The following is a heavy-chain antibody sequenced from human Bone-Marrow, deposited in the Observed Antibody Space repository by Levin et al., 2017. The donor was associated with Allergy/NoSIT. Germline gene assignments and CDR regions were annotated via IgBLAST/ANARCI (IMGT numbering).Heavy chain of an antibody. Sequence: LSLTCAASGFPFDDYGMSWVRPAPGKGLEWVSAISWNGGTTAYADSVKGRFTISRDNAKNSLHLQMNSLRAEDTALYHCARRALVGTTETSWFDSWGQGTQVTVSS. J-gene: IGHJ5*01. CDR3: ARRALVGTTETSWFDS. V-gene: IGHV3-20*01. CDR2: ISWNGGTT. D-gene: IGHD1-26*01. CDR1: GFPFDDYG.